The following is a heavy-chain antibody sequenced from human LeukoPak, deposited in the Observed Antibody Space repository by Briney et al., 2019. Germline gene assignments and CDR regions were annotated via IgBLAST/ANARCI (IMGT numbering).Heavy chain of an antibody. V-gene: IGHV1-2*02. CDR1: GYTFTGYY. D-gene: IGHD2-2*01. CDR3: ARGSLGYCSSTSCPDAFDI. J-gene: IGHJ3*02. Sequence: ASVKVSCKASGYTFTGYYMHWVRQAPGQGLEWMGWINPNRGGKNYAQKFQGRVTMTRDTSISTAYMELSRLRSDDTAVYYCARGSLGYCSSTSCPDAFDIWGQGTIVTVSS. CDR2: INPNRGGK.